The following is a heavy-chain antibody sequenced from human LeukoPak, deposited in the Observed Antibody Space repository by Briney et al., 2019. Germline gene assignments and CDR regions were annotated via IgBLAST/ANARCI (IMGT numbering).Heavy chain of an antibody. CDR2: IYYSGST. Sequence: SETLSLTCTVSGGSISSSSYYWGWLRQPPGKGLEWIGSIYYSGSTYYNPSLKSRVTISVDTSKNQFSLKLSSVTAADTAVYYCARHPLVVAATNYYYYGMDVWGQGTTVTVSS. CDR1: GGSISSSSYY. J-gene: IGHJ6*02. V-gene: IGHV4-39*01. D-gene: IGHD2-15*01. CDR3: ARHPLVVAATNYYYYGMDV.